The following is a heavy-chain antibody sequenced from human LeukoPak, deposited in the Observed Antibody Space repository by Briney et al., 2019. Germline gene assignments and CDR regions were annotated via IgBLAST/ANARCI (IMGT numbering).Heavy chain of an antibody. V-gene: IGHV3-23*01. CDR2: IRGSGGTT. CDR1: RFTFSSYA. CDR3: ANRRGYSGYDKGEFDC. D-gene: IGHD5-12*01. Sequence: GSLRLSCAASRFTFSSYAMTWVRQARGKGLEWVSGIRGSGGTTYYADSAKGRFTISRDNSINTLFLQMNSLRAEDTALYYCANRRGYSGYDKGEFDCWGQGTLVTVSS. J-gene: IGHJ4*02.